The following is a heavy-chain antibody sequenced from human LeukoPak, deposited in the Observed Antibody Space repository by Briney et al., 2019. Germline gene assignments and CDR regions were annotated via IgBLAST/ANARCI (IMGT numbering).Heavy chain of an antibody. CDR3: ARVKAKKDYGDYHNWFDP. D-gene: IGHD4-17*01. CDR2: IYYSGST. Sequence: PSQTLSLTCTVSCGSISSGGYYWSWIRQHPGKGLEWIGYIYYSGSTYYNPSLKSRVTISVDTSKNQFSLKLSSVTAADTAVYYCARVKAKKDYGDYHNWFDPWGQGTLVTVSS. J-gene: IGHJ5*02. CDR1: CGSISSGGYY. V-gene: IGHV4-31*03.